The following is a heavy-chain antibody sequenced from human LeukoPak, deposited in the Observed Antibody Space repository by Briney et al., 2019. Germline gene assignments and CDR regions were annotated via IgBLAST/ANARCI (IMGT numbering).Heavy chain of an antibody. CDR1: GFTVSTNY. CDR3: ATTIPYGSGWQRPGKYCFDY. V-gene: IGHV3-53*01. Sequence: GGSLRLSCAASGFTVSTNYMSWVRQAPGKGLEWVSTIYAGGSTYYADSVKGRFTISRDSSKNTLYFQMNSLRAEDTAVYYCATTIPYGSGWQRPGKYCFDYWGQGTLVTVSS. CDR2: IYAGGST. J-gene: IGHJ4*02. D-gene: IGHD3-10*01.